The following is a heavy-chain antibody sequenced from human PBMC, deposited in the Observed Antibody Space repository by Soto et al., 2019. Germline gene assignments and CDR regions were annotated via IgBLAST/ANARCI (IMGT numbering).Heavy chain of an antibody. CDR3: ARDITGILREGSYYYGMDV. Sequence: GASVKVSCKASGYTFTSYGISWVRQAPGQGLEWMGWISAYNGNTNYAQKLQGRVTMTTDTSTSTAYMELRSLRSDDTAVYYCARDITGILREGSYYYGMDVWGQGTTVTVSS. D-gene: IGHD1-20*01. J-gene: IGHJ6*02. V-gene: IGHV1-18*01. CDR1: GYTFTSYG. CDR2: ISAYNGNT.